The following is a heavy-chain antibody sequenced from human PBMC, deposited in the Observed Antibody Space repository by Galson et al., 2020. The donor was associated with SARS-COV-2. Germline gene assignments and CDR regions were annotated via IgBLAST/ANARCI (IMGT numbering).Heavy chain of an antibody. V-gene: IGHV3-30-3*01. CDR3: ARDFVLRYFDWLLFSGMDG. CDR2: ISYDGSNK. D-gene: IGHD3-9*01. CDR1: GFTFSSYA. Sequence: TGGSLRLSCAASGFTFSSYAMHWVRQAPGKGLAWVAVISYDGSNKYYADSVKGRFTISRDNSKNTLYLQMNSLRAEDTAVYYCARDFVLRYFDWLLFSGMDGWGQGTTVTVSS. J-gene: IGHJ6*02.